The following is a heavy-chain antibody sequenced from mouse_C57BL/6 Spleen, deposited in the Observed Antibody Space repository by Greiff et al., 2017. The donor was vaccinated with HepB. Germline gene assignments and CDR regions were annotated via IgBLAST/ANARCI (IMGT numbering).Heavy chain of an antibody. V-gene: IGHV2-2*01. CDR2: IWSGGST. CDR1: GFSLTSYG. Sequence: QVQLQQSGPGLVQPSQSLSITCTVSGFSLTSYGVHWVRQSPGKGLEWLGVIWSGGSTDYNAAFISRLSISKDNSKGQVFFKMNSLQADDTAIYYCARNWDYDYGWYFDVWGTGTTVTVSS. CDR3: ARNWDYDYGWYFDV. D-gene: IGHD2-4*01. J-gene: IGHJ1*03.